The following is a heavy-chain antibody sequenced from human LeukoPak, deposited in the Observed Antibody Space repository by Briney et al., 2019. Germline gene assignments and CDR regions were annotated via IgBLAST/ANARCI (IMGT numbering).Heavy chain of an antibody. CDR2: ISSSGSTI. CDR3: ARASDSSGYYQH. J-gene: IGHJ1*01. V-gene: IGHV3-48*03. Sequence: QPGGSLGLSRAASGFTFSSYEMNWVRQAPGKGLEWVSYISSSGSTIYYADSVKGRFTISRDNAKNSLYLQMNSLRAEDTAVYYCARASDSSGYYQHWGQGTLVTVSS. D-gene: IGHD3-22*01. CDR1: GFTFSSYE.